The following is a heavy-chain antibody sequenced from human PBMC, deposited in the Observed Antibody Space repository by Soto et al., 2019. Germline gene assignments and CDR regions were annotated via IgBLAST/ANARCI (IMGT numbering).Heavy chain of an antibody. D-gene: IGHD5-18*01. Sequence: SETLSLTCTVSGGSISSGDYYWSWIRQPPGKGLEWIGYIYYSGSTYYNPSLKSRVTISVDTSKNQFSLKLSSVTAADPAVYFCASLRYGRLSSFDYWGQGTLVTVSS. CDR3: ASLRYGRLSSFDY. V-gene: IGHV4-30-4*01. CDR1: GGSISSGDYY. J-gene: IGHJ4*02. CDR2: IYYSGST.